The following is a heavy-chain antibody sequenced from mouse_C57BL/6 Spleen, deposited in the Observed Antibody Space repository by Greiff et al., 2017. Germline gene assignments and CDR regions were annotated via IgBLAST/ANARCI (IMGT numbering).Heavy chain of an antibody. V-gene: IGHV1-55*01. CDR3: ARSDYDYVDYAMDY. CDR1: GYTFTSYW. J-gene: IGHJ4*01. CDR2: IYPGSGST. Sequence: QVQLQQPGAELVKPGASVKMSCKASGYTFTSYWITWVKQRPGQGLEWIGDIYPGSGSTNYNEKFKSKATLTVDTSSSTAYMQLSSLTSEDSAVYYCARSDYDYVDYAMDYWGQGTSVTVSS. D-gene: IGHD2-4*01.